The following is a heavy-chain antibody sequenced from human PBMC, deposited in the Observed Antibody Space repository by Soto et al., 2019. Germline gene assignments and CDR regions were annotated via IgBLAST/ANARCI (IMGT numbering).Heavy chain of an antibody. V-gene: IGHV3-23*01. CDR1: GFIFSNYA. Sequence: PGGSLRLSCAASGFIFSNYAMSWVRQAPGKGLEWVSSISASGGSIYYTDSVKGRFTISRDNSKSTLHLQLNSLRAEDTAVFYCVKDLFDYGNYDYFDSWGQGTLVTVSS. J-gene: IGHJ4*02. D-gene: IGHD4-4*01. CDR3: VKDLFDYGNYDYFDS. CDR2: ISASGGSI.